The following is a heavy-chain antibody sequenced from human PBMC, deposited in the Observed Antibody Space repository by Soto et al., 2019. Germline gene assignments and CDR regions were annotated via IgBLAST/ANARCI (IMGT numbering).Heavy chain of an antibody. D-gene: IGHD3-16*02. Sequence: PSETLSLTCTVSGGSISSYYWSWIRQPPGKGLEWIGYIYYSGSTNYNPSLKSRVTISVDTSKNQFSLKLSSVTAADTAVYYCARGGYDYIWGSYRLYYFDYWGQGTLVTSPQ. CDR3: ARGGYDYIWGSYRLYYFDY. V-gene: IGHV4-59*01. J-gene: IGHJ4*02. CDR1: GGSISSYY. CDR2: IYYSGST.